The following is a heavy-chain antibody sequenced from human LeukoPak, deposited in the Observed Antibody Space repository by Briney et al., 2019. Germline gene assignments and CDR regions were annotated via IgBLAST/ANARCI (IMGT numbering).Heavy chain of an antibody. D-gene: IGHD4-17*01. J-gene: IGHJ5*02. CDR1: GFTFSTYA. Sequence: GGSLRLSCTVSGFTFSTYAMSWVRQAPGKGLGWVSGLSNSGGSAYYVDSVKGRFTISRDNSKNTLYLQMNSLRVEDTALYYCAKHSRGTPTTVINWFDPWGQGTLVIVSS. CDR2: LSNSGGSA. CDR3: AKHSRGTPTTVINWFDP. V-gene: IGHV3-23*01.